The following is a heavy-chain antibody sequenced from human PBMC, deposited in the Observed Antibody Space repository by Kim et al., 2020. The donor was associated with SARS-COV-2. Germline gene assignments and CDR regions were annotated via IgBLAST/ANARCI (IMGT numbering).Heavy chain of an antibody. CDR3: ARRFVGATMDDAFDI. CDR2: ISYDGSNK. J-gene: IGHJ3*02. Sequence: GGSLRLSCAASGFTFSSYAMHWVRQAPGKGLEWVAVISYDGSNKYYADSVKGRFTISRDNSKNTLYLQMNSLRAEDTAVYYCARRFVGATMDDAFDIWGQGTMVTVSS. D-gene: IGHD1-26*01. CDR1: GFTFSSYA. V-gene: IGHV3-30*04.